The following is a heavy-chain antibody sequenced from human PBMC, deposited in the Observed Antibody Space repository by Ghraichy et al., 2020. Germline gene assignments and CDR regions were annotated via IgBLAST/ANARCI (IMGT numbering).Heavy chain of an antibody. V-gene: IGHV4-59*12. CDR3: ATNTSSSVGLDF. D-gene: IGHD6-6*01. CDR1: GGSRWTYY. CDR2: IYNSGST. Sequence: SETLSLTCSVSGGSRWTYYWSWIRQVPGKRPEWIGHIYNSGSTNYNPSLKSRVRMSIDTSKKEISLTVTSVTGADTAIYYCATNTSSSVGLDFWGQGTLVTVSS. J-gene: IGHJ4*03.